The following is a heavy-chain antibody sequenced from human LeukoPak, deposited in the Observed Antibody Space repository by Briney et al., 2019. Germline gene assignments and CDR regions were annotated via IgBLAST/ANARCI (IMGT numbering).Heavy chain of an antibody. CDR2: IYYSGST. J-gene: IGHJ5*02. V-gene: IGHV4-59*08. CDR1: GGSISSYY. D-gene: IGHD3-10*01. Sequence: PETLSLTCTVPGGSISSYYWSWIRQPPGKGLEWIGYIYYSGSTNYNPSLKSRVTISVDTSKNQFSLKLSSVTAADTAVYYCARLARGWFDPWGQGTLVTVSS. CDR3: ARLARGWFDP.